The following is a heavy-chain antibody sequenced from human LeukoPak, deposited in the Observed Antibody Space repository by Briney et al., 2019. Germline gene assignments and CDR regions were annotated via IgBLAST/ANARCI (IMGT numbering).Heavy chain of an antibody. J-gene: IGHJ4*02. V-gene: IGHV4-59*08. CDR1: GGSIRGCF. CDR3: ARHYDSGSYPLDF. D-gene: IGHD3-10*01. CDR2: IYSSGST. Sequence: PSETLSLTCTVSGGSIRGCFWSWIRQPPGKGLEWIGHIYSSGSTTYTPSLQGRVTISLDTSKNQFSLKLSSVTAADTAVYYCARHYDSGSYPLDFWGQGTLVTVSS.